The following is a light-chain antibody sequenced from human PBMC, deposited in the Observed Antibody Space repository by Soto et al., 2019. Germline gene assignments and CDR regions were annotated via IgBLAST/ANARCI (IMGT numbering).Light chain of an antibody. CDR2: GAS. V-gene: IGKV3-15*01. CDR3: QQYSYWPPWT. J-gene: IGKJ1*01. Sequence: EIVMTQSPATLSVSPGERATLSCKASQSIGSKLAWYQQKPGRAPRLLIYGASTRANGSPARFSGSGSGTEFTLTISGLLSEDFAVYHCQQYSYWPPWTFGQGTKVEIK. CDR1: QSIGSK.